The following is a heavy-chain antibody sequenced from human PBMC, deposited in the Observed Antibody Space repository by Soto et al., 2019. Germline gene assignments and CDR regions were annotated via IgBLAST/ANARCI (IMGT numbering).Heavy chain of an antibody. CDR2: FNPILSMS. CDR3: VTSYGSGYRAFDF. Sequence: QVQLVQSGSDVKKAGSSVKVSCKASGDTFNFYTINWVRQAPGLGLEWMGRFNPILSMSNYAQKFEGRVIIPADKSTNTAYMELSRLRVEDTAMYYCVTSYGSGYRAFDFWGQGALVTVSS. CDR1: GDTFNFYT. V-gene: IGHV1-69*02. D-gene: IGHD3-10*01. J-gene: IGHJ4*02.